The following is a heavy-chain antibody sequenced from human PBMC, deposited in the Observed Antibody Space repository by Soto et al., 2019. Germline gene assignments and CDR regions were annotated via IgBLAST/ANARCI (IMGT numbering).Heavy chain of an antibody. Sequence: QVQLQESGPGLVKPSETLSRTCIVSGGSISSAYYYWGWVRQTPGKGLEWIGSTHYKGSTYYNPSLYSRITTSVDASKSHFSLKLTSVTAADTAIYYCVRHPAAAGTNWPNYYFDYWGQGTLVTVSS. CDR3: VRHPAAAGTNWPNYYFDY. J-gene: IGHJ4*02. CDR2: THYKGST. D-gene: IGHD6-13*01. V-gene: IGHV4-39*01. CDR1: GGSISSAYYY.